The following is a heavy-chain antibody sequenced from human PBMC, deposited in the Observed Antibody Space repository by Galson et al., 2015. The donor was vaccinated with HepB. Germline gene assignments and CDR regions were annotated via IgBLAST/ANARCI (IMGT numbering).Heavy chain of an antibody. J-gene: IGHJ4*02. V-gene: IGHV1-69*13. CDR1: GGTFSSYA. CDR2: IIPIFGTA. D-gene: IGHD3-22*01. CDR3: ARGPTYYYDSSGYYLDY. Sequence: SVKVSCKASGGTFSSYAISWVRQAPGQGLEWMGGIIPIFGTANYAQKFQGRVTITADESTSTAYMELSSLRSEDTAVYYCARGPTYYYDSSGYYLDYWGQGTLVTVSS.